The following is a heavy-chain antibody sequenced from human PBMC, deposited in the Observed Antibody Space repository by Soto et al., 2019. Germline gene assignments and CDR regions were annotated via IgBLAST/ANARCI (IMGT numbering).Heavy chain of an antibody. Sequence: EVQLLESGGGLVQPGGSLRLSCAASGFTFSSYAMSWVRQAPGKGLEWVSAISGSGGSTYHADSVKGRFTISRDNSKNTLYLQRNSLRAEDTAVYYCAKELVRLLEWESYYYYGMDVWGQGTTVTVFS. V-gene: IGHV3-23*01. D-gene: IGHD3-3*01. CDR3: AKELVRLLEWESYYYYGMDV. CDR1: GFTFSSYA. CDR2: ISGSGGST. J-gene: IGHJ6*02.